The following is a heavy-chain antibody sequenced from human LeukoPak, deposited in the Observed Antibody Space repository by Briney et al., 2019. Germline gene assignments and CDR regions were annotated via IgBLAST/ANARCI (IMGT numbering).Heavy chain of an antibody. Sequence: GGSLRLSCAASGFTFSSYAMSWVRQAPGKGLEWVSAISGSGGSTYYADSVKGRFTISRDNSKNTLNLQMNSLRAEDTAVYYCAKSRFGGVIVDFDYWGQGTLVTVSS. J-gene: IGHJ4*02. D-gene: IGHD3-16*02. V-gene: IGHV3-23*01. CDR3: AKSRFGGVIVDFDY. CDR1: GFTFSSYA. CDR2: ISGSGGST.